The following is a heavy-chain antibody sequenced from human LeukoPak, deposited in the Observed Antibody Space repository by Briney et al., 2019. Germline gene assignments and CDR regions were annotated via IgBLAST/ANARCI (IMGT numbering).Heavy chain of an antibody. CDR2: ISVYNGNT. Sequence: GASVKVSCTASGYTFTSYGINWVPQAPGQGLEWMGWISVYNGNTNYAQKLQGRVTMTTDTSTSTAYMELRSLTSDDTAVYYAIVVVTAIPHWGQGTPVTVSS. CDR1: GYTFTSYG. J-gene: IGHJ4*02. CDR3: IVVVTAIPH. V-gene: IGHV1-18*01. D-gene: IGHD2-21*02.